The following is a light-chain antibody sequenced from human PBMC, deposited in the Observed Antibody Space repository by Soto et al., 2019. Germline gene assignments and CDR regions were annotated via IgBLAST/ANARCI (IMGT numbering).Light chain of an antibody. Sequence: QLVLTQSPSASASLGASVKLTCTLSSGHSSYAIAWHQQQPEKGPRYLMKLNSDGSHSKGDGIPDRFSGSSSGAERYLTISCLQSEDEADYYCQTWGTGVPVFGGGTKVTVL. CDR3: QTWGTGVPV. V-gene: IGLV4-69*01. CDR2: LNSDGSH. J-gene: IGLJ2*01. CDR1: SGHSSYA.